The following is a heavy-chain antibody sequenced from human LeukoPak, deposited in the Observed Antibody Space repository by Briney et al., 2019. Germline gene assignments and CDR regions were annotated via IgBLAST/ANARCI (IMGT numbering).Heavy chain of an antibody. V-gene: IGHV3-7*01. CDR1: GFTFSSYW. Sequence: PGGSLRLSCAASGFTFSSYWMSWVRQAPGKGLEWVANIKQDGSEKYYVDSVKGRYTISRDNAKNSLYLQMNSLRAEDTAIFYCAREGKGGFDYWGQGTLVTVSS. CDR2: IKQDGSEK. D-gene: IGHD3-16*01. J-gene: IGHJ4*02. CDR3: AREGKGGFDY.